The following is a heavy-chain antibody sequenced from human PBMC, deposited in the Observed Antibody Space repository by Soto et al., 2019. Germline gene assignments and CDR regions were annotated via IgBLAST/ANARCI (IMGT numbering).Heavy chain of an antibody. CDR2: IGGSGASI. J-gene: IGHJ5*01. CDR1: GFPFSAFA. V-gene: IGHV3-23*01. Sequence: EVQMLESGGDLVQPGGSLRLSCAASGFPFSAFAMNWVRQAPGKGLERVAGIGGSGASIYYADCVKGRFTISRDNFMNALYLQMNNLRAEDTAVYYCAMSVRPLSWFDSWGQGTLVTVSS. D-gene: IGHD3-10*01. CDR3: AMSVRPLSWFDS.